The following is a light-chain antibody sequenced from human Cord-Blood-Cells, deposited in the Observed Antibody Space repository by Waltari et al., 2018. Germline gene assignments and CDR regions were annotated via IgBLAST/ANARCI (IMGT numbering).Light chain of an antibody. Sequence: ELMMTQSPATLSVSPGERATLSCRASQSVSSNLAWYQQKPGQAPRLLIYGASTRDTGIPARFSGSGSGTEFTLTISSLQSEDFAVYYCQQYNNWPFTFGPGTKVDIK. J-gene: IGKJ3*01. CDR2: GAS. CDR1: QSVSSN. CDR3: QQYNNWPFT. V-gene: IGKV3-15*01.